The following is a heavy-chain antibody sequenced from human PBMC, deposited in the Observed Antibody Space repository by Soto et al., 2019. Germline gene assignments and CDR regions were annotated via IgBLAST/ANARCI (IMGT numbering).Heavy chain of an antibody. D-gene: IGHD6-19*01. CDR1: GGSMSGNY. CDR3: ARGGWYVDY. V-gene: IGHV4-59*01. J-gene: IGHJ4*02. CDR2: IYYSGST. Sequence: ASETLSLTCTVSGGSMSGNYWSWIRQPPGKGLEWIGYIYYSGSTNYNPSLKSRVTISVDTSKNQFSLKLTSVTAADTAVYFCARGGWYVDYWGQGTLVTVSS.